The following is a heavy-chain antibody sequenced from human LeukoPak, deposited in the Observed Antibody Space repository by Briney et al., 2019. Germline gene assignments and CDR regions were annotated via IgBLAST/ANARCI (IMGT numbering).Heavy chain of an antibody. V-gene: IGHV4-61*02. Sequence: PSETLSLTCTVSGGSISSGSYYWSWIRQPAGKGLEWIGRIYTSGSTNYNPSLKSRVTISVDTPKNQFSLKLSSVTAADTAVYYCARGRMVGVWGQGTTVIVSS. CDR2: IYTSGST. D-gene: IGHD5-24*01. J-gene: IGHJ6*02. CDR1: GGSISSGSYY. CDR3: ARGRMVGV.